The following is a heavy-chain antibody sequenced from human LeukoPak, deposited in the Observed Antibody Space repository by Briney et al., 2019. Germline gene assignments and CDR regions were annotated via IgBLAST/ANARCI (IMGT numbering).Heavy chain of an antibody. CDR2: ISGGGGNT. Sequence: PGGSLRLSCAASGFTFSSYAMSWVRQAPGKGLEWASSISGGGGNTYYADSVKGRFTISRDNSKNTVYLQLNSPRAEDTAVYYCATSPGRYCGGDCYFDSWGQGSLVTVSS. V-gene: IGHV3-23*01. CDR3: ATSPGRYCGGDCYFDS. CDR1: GFTFSSYA. D-gene: IGHD2-21*02. J-gene: IGHJ4*02.